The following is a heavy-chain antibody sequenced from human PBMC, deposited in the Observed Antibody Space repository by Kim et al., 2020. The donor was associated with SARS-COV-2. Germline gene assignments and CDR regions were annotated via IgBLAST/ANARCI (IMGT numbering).Heavy chain of an antibody. CDR1: GFTFSDYY. CDR2: IISSSYT. CDR3: ASYKWKRGNFFSLNYYYYNGMDV. J-gene: IGHJ6*02. Sequence: GGSLRLSCAASGFTFSDYYMSWIRQAPGKGLEWVSYIISSSYTNYADSVKGRFTISRDNAKNSLYLQMNSLRGEDTAVYYCASYKWKRGNFFSLNYYYYNGMDVWGQGTTVTVSS. V-gene: IGHV3-11*03. D-gene: IGHD1-20*01.